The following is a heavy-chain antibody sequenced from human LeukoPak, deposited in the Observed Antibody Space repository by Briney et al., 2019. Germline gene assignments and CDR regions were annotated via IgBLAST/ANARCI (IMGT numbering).Heavy chain of an antibody. CDR2: MNPNSGNT. V-gene: IGHV1-8*01. D-gene: IGHD3-3*01. J-gene: IGHJ4*02. CDR3: ARLTANTIFGVVIIRSFDY. CDR1: GYTFTIYD. Sequence: ASVKVSFKASGYTFTIYDINWVRQAPGQGLEWMGWMNPNSGNTGYAQKFQGRVTMTRNTSISTAYMELSSLRSEDTAVYYCARLTANTIFGVVIIRSFDYWGQGTLVTASS.